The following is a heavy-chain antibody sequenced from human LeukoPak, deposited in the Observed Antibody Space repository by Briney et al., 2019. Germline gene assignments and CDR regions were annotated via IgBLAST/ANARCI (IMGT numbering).Heavy chain of an antibody. CDR2: ISAYNGNT. D-gene: IGHD3/OR15-3a*01. Sequence: GASVKVSRKASGYTFTRNGISWVRQAPGQGLEWMGWISAYNGNTNYAQKLQGRVTLTTDTSTSTAYMELRSLRSDDTAVYYCARGAGLLYYYGMDVWGQGTTVTVSS. V-gene: IGHV1-18*01. CDR3: ARGAGLLYYYGMDV. CDR1: GYTFTRNG. J-gene: IGHJ6*02.